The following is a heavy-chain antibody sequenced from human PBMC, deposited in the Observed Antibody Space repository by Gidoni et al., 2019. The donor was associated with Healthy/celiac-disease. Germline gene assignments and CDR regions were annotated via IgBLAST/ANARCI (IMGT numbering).Heavy chain of an antibody. CDR2: IKQDGSEK. CDR3: AREKEYWYFDL. Sequence: LAQPGGSLRPSCAASGFTFSSYLMSWGRQAPGKGLEWVANIKQDGSEKYYVDSVKGRFTISRDNAKNSLYLQMNSLRAEDTAVYYCAREKEYWYFDLWGRGTLVTVSS. CDR1: GFTFSSYL. J-gene: IGHJ2*01. V-gene: IGHV3-7*01.